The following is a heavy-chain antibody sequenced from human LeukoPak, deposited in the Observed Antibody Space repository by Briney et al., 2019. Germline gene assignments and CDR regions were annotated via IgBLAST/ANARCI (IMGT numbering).Heavy chain of an antibody. CDR3: ARSDWFDP. Sequence: QSGGSLRLSCAASGFSFRNAWMHWVRQAPGKGLVWVSRIKGDGSVTVYAGSVKGRFTISRDNAKNTLYLQMNSLRVEDTAVYYCARSDWFDPWGQGTLVTVSS. D-gene: IGHD3-3*01. CDR1: GFSFRNAW. V-gene: IGHV3-74*01. CDR2: IKGDGSVT. J-gene: IGHJ5*02.